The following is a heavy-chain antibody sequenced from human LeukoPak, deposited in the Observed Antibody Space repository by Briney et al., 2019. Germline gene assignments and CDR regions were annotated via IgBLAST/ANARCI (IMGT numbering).Heavy chain of an antibody. CDR3: ARNRGVHTRKYGMDV. V-gene: IGHV1-69*04. CDR2: IIPILGIA. J-gene: IGHJ6*02. Sequence: SVKVSCKASGGTFSSYAISWVRQAPGQGLEWMGRIIPILGIANYAQKFQGRVTITADKSTSTAYMELSSLRSGDTAVYYCARNRGVHTRKYGMDVWGQGTTVTVSS. D-gene: IGHD3-10*01. CDR1: GGTFSSYA.